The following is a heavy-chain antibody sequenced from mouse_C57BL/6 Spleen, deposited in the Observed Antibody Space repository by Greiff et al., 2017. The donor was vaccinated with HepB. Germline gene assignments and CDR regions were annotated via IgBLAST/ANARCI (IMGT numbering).Heavy chain of an antibody. CDR3: ARYGYYYSSYPYYFDY. Sequence: QVQLQQSGPELVKPGASVKISCKASGYAFSSSWMNWVKQRPGKGLEWIGRIYPGDGDTNYNGKFKGKATMTADKSSSTAYMQPSSLTSEDSAVYFCARYGYYYSSYPYYFDYWGQGTTLTVSS. CDR2: IYPGDGDT. CDR1: GYAFSSSW. D-gene: IGHD2-5*01. V-gene: IGHV1-82*01. J-gene: IGHJ2*01.